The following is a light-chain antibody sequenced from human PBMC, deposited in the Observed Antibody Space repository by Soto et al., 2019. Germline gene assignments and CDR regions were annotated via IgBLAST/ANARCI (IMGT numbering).Light chain of an antibody. Sequence: QSVLTQPPSVSAAPGQKVTISCSGSSSNIGNNYVSWYQQLPGTAPKLLIYENNKRPSGIPDRFSGSKSGTSATLGITGLQTGDEADYYCGTWDNSRSAVVFGGGTKLTVL. CDR1: SSNIGNNY. CDR2: ENN. J-gene: IGLJ2*01. V-gene: IGLV1-51*02. CDR3: GTWDNSRSAVV.